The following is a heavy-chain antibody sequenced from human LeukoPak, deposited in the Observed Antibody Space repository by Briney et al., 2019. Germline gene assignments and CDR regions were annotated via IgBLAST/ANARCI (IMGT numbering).Heavy chain of an antibody. CDR1: GYTFTSYD. J-gene: IGHJ6*02. CDR3: ARGLGFWVYYYYYGMDV. V-gene: IGHV1-8*01. CDR2: MNPNSGNT. Sequence: ASVKVSCKASGYTFTSYDINWVRQATGQGLEWMGWMNPNSGNTGYAQKFQGRVTMTRNTSISTAYMELSSPRSEDTAVYYCARGLGFWVYYYYYGMDVWGQGTTVTVSS. D-gene: IGHD3-10*01.